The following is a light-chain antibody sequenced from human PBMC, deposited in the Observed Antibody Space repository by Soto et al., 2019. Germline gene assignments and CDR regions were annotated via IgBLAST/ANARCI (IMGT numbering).Light chain of an antibody. CDR3: AAWDYSLSNWV. CDR1: SSNIGSNY. Sequence: QSVLTQPASASGTPGQRVTISCSGSSSNIGSNYVYWYQQLPGTAPKLLIYRNNQRPSGVPDRFSGSKSGTSASLAISGLRSEDEADYYCAAWDYSLSNWVFGGGTKVTVL. V-gene: IGLV1-47*01. J-gene: IGLJ3*02. CDR2: RNN.